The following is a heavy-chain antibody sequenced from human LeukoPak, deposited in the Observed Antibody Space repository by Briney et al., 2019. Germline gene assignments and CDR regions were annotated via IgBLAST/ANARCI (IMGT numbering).Heavy chain of an antibody. Sequence: PSETLSLTCTVSGDSISRSSYFWAWLRQPPGKGLEWIGSVYSSGSTYYNPSLRSQITISVDTSKNQFSLKLTSVAAADTAMYYCTRDMEYPGAGFDYWGQGIPVTVSS. CDR2: VYSSGST. CDR1: GDSISRSSYF. J-gene: IGHJ4*02. V-gene: IGHV4-39*07. D-gene: IGHD3-3*01. CDR3: TRDMEYPGAGFDY.